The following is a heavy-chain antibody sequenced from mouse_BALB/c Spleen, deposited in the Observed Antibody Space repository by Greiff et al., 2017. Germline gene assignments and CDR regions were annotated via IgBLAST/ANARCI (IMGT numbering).Heavy chain of an antibody. CDR1: GFSLTSYG. D-gene: IGHD2-3*01. CDR3: ARERDDPFAY. CDR2: IWAGGST. V-gene: IGHV2-9*02. J-gene: IGHJ3*01. Sequence: QVQLKESGPGLVAPSQSLSITCTVSGFSLTSYGVHWVRQPPGKGLEWLGVIWAGGSTNYNSALMSRLSISKDNSKSQVFLKMNSLQTDDTAMYYCARERDDPFAYWGQGTLVTVSA.